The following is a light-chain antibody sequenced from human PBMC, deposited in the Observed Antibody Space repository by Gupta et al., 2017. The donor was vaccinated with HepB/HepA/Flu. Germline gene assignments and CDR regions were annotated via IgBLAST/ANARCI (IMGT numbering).Light chain of an antibody. CDR1: QSVSSY. Sequence: EIVLTQSPTTLSLSPGERATLSCRASQSVSSYLAWYQQKPGQAPRLLIYDASSRATGIPARFSGGGSGTDSTLTISSLEPEDFAVYYCQQRKSWPLTFGGGTKVEIK. V-gene: IGKV3-11*01. CDR2: DAS. J-gene: IGKJ4*01. CDR3: QQRKSWPLT.